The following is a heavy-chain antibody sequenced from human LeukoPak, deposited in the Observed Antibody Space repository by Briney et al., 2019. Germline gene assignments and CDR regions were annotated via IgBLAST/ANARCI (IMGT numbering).Heavy chain of an antibody. V-gene: IGHV3-30*02. CDR1: GFTFSSYG. D-gene: IGHD3-3*01. J-gene: IGHJ4*02. CDR3: AKALKSITIFGVVIGPGDY. CDR2: IRYDGSNK. Sequence: GGSLRLSCAASGFTFSSYGMHWVRQAPGKGLEWVAFIRYDGSNKYYADSVKGRFTISRDNSKNTLYLQMNSLRAEDTAVYYCAKALKSITIFGVVIGPGDYWGQGTLVTVSS.